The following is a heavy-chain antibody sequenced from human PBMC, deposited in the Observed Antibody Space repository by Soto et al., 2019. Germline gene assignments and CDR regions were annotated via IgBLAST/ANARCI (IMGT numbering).Heavy chain of an antibody. CDR1: GGSFSGYY. V-gene: IGHV4-34*01. CDR3: ARGSATAPFDY. CDR2: INHSGST. J-gene: IGHJ4*02. Sequence: LSLTCAVYGGSFSGYYWSWIRQPPGKGLEWIGEINHSGSTNYNPSLKSRVTISVDTSKNQFSLKLSSVTAADTAVYYCARGSATAPFDYWGQGXLVTVYS.